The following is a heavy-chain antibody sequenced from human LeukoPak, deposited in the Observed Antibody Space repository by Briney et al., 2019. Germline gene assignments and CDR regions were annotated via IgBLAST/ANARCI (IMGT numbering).Heavy chain of an antibody. CDR2: IKSKGDGGTT. V-gene: IGHV3-15*01. J-gene: IGHJ4*02. D-gene: IGHD3-10*01. CDR3: TTDLGLTMIRGVIVY. Sequence: GSLRLSCAASGFTFTDAWMTWVRQAPGKGLEWVGRIKSKGDGGTTDYTAPVKGRFTMSRNDSKATLYLQMNSLAAEDTAVYYCTTDLGLTMIRGVIVYWGQGALVTVSS. CDR1: GFTFTDAW.